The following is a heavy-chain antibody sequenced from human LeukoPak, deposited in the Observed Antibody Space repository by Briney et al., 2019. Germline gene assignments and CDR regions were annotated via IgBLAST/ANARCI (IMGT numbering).Heavy chain of an antibody. CDR3: ARLDSGDHGNIPH. V-gene: IGHV4-59*08. J-gene: IGHJ1*01. CDR2: IYHTGTT. CDR1: GGSLSPYY. Sequence: PSETLSLTCTVSGGSLSPYYWTWIRQPPRKGLEWIGYIYHTGTTRYNPSLNSRVTISVETSKNQLSLRLNSVTAADTAIYYCARLDSGDHGNIPHWGQGTLVTVSS. D-gene: IGHD1-26*01.